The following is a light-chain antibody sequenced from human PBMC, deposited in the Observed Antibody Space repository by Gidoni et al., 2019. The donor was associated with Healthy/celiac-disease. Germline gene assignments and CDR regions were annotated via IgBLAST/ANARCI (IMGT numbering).Light chain of an antibody. V-gene: IGKV1-39*01. J-gene: IGKJ1*01. CDR1: QSISSY. Sequence: DIQLTQSPSSLSASVGDRVTITCRASQSISSYLNWYQQKPGKAPKLLIYAASSLQSGVPARFRGSGSGTDFTLTISSLQPEDFATYYCQQSYRTLWTFGQGTKVEIK. CDR2: AAS. CDR3: QQSYRTLWT.